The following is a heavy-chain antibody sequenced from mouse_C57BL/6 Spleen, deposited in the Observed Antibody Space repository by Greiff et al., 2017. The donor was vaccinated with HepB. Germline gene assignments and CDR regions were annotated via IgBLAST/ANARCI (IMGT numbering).Heavy chain of an antibody. CDR1: GYTFTSYW. CDR2: IDPSDSYT. J-gene: IGHJ2*01. Sequence: QVQLKQPGAELVMPGASVKLSCKASGYTFTSYWMHWVKQRPGQGLEWIGEIDPSDSYTNYNQKFKGKSTLTVDKSSSTAYMQLSRLTSEDSAVYYCAKEKYGNYVDYFDYWGQGTTLTVSS. CDR3: AKEKYGNYVDYFDY. V-gene: IGHV1-69*01. D-gene: IGHD2-10*02.